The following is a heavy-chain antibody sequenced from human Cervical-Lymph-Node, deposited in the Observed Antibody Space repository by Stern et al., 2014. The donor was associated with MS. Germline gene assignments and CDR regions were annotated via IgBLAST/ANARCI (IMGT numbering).Heavy chain of an antibody. V-gene: IGHV1-69*01. CDR1: GGTFSSYA. J-gene: IGHJ4*02. CDR2: VLPVFTTP. Sequence: MQLVESGAEVKKPGSSVKVSCKVSGGTFSSYAVSWVRQAPGQGLEWMGGVLPVFTTPNYAQKFQGRVTVTADESTSTVYMELSNLTSEDTAMYYCARETRSGYNFDYWGQGALVTVSS. CDR3: ARETRSGYNFDY. D-gene: IGHD5-24*01.